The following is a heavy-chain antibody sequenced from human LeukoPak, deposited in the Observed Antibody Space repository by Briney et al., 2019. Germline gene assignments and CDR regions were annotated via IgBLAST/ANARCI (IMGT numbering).Heavy chain of an antibody. J-gene: IGHJ4*02. CDR2: IYYTGST. V-gene: IGHV4-31*03. D-gene: IGHD2-21*02. CDR3: ARDPIAYCGADCYSD. CDR1: GASIISGGYY. Sequence: PSQTLSLTCTVSGASIISGGYYWSWIRQHPGKGLEWIGYIYYTGSTYYNPSLKNRLTISIDTSKSQFSLKLTSVTAADTAVYYCARDPIAYCGADCYSDWGQGTLVTVSS.